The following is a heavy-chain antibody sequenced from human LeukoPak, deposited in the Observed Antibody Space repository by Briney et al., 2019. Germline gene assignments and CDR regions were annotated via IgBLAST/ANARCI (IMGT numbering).Heavy chain of an antibody. V-gene: IGHV3-48*01. CDR1: GFTFSSHS. Sequence: GGSLRLSCAASGFTFSSHSMNWVRQAPGKGLEGGSYISSSSSTIYYADSVKGRFTISRDNAKNSLYLQMNSLRAEDTAVYYYARGAYYYEDWGQGTLVTVSS. CDR3: ARGAYYYED. D-gene: IGHD3-22*01. J-gene: IGHJ4*02. CDR2: ISSSSSTI.